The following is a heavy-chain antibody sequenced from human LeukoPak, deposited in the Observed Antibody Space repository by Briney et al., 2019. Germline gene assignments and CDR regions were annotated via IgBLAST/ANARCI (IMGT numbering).Heavy chain of an antibody. CDR2: IYFSDST. D-gene: IGHD6-19*01. CDR3: ASQAIAVAGRDY. CDR1: GDPMSSCDYF. Sequence: PSQTLSLPCTFSGDPMSSCDYFWSWIRQPRGKGLEWVGYIYFSDSTYYNPSLKSRVTISVDTSKNQFSLKLSSETAADTAVYYCASQAIAVAGRDYWGQGTLVTVSS. V-gene: IGHV4-30-4*08. J-gene: IGHJ4*02.